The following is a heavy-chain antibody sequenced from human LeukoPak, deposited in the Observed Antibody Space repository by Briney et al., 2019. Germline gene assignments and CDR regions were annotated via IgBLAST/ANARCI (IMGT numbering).Heavy chain of an antibody. CDR3: ARDKLTNYDFWSGYDY. D-gene: IGHD3-3*01. CDR2: IIPIFGTA. V-gene: IGHV1-69*05. Sequence: SVKVSCKASGGTFSSYAISWVRQAPGQGLEWMGRIIPIFGTANYAQKFQGRVTITTDESRSTAYMELSSLRSEDTAVYYCARDKLTNYDFWSGYDYWGQGTLVTVSS. J-gene: IGHJ4*02. CDR1: GGTFSSYA.